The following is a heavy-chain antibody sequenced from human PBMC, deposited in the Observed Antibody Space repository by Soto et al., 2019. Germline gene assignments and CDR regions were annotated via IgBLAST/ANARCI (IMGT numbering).Heavy chain of an antibody. V-gene: IGHV1-18*04. Sequence: ASVKVSCKASGYTFTSYGISWVRQDPGQGLEWMGWISAYNGNTNYAQKLQGRVTMTTDTSTSTAYMELRSLRSDDTAVYYCARPYYDFWSGYYKQNYYYGMDVWGQGTTVTVSS. J-gene: IGHJ6*02. CDR2: ISAYNGNT. CDR3: ARPYYDFWSGYYKQNYYYGMDV. D-gene: IGHD3-3*01. CDR1: GYTFTSYG.